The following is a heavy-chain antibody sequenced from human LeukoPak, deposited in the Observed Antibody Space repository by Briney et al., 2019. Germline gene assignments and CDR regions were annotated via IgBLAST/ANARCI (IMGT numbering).Heavy chain of an antibody. Sequence: SQTLSLTCTVSGGSISSGGYYWSWIRQHPGKGLEWIGYIYYSGSTYYNPSLKSRVTISVDTSKNQFSLKLSSVTAADTAVYYCASQAAAGTYYYYYGMDVWGQGTTVTVSS. V-gene: IGHV4-31*03. CDR1: GGSISSGGYY. CDR2: IYYSGST. CDR3: ASQAAAGTYYYYYGMDV. J-gene: IGHJ6*02. D-gene: IGHD6-13*01.